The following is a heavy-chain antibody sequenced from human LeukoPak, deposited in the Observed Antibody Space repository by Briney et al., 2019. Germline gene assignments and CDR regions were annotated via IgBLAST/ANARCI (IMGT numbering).Heavy chain of an antibody. CDR1: GFTFNGSA. CDR2: ISYDGSNK. CDR3: AKEGPSMVESFFDY. Sequence: GGSLRLSCAASGFTFNGSAMHSVRQAPGKGLEWVAVISYDGSNKYYADSVKGRFTISRDNSKNTLYLQMNSLRAEDTAVYYCAKEGPSMVESFFDYWGQGTLVTVSS. J-gene: IGHJ4*02. D-gene: IGHD4/OR15-4a*01. V-gene: IGHV3-30*04.